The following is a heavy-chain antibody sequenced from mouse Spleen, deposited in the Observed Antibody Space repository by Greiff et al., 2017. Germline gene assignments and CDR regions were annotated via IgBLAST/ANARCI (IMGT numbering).Heavy chain of an antibody. V-gene: IGHV5-9-1*01. CDR2: ISSGGSYT. CDR3: ARMGYFDV. J-gene: IGHJ1*01. CDR1: GFTFSSYA. Sequence: EVKLMESGGGLVKPGGSLKLSCAASGFTFSSYAMSWVRQTPEKRLEWVATISSGGSYTYYPDSVKGRFTISRDNAKNTLYLQMSSLRSEDTAMYYCARMGYFDVWGAGTTVTVSS.